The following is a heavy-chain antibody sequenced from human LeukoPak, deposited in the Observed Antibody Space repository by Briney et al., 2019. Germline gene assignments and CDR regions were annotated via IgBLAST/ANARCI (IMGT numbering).Heavy chain of an antibody. V-gene: IGHV1-18*01. CDR2: ISAYNGNT. CDR3: AREQRLLWFGELRMDV. Sequence: ASVKVSCKAFGYTFTSYGISWVRQAPGQGLEWMGWISAYNGNTNYAQKLQGRVTMTTDTSTSTAYMELRSLRSDDTAVYYCAREQRLLWFGELRMDVWGQGTTVTVSS. CDR1: GYTFTSYG. D-gene: IGHD3-10*01. J-gene: IGHJ6*02.